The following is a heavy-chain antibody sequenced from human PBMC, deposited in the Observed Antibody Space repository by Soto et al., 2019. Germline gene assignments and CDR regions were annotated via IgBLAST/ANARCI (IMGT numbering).Heavy chain of an antibody. J-gene: IGHJ6*03. CDR1: GGSISGSSYQ. Sequence: SETLSLTCTVSGGSISGSSYQWGWIRQPPGKGLEWIGNIYYSGSTYYNPSLKSRVTISVDTSKNQFSLKLSSVTAADTAVYYCARIGYYYNYYMDVWGKGTTVTVSS. CDR3: ARIGYYYNYYMDV. CDR2: IYYSGST. V-gene: IGHV4-39*01.